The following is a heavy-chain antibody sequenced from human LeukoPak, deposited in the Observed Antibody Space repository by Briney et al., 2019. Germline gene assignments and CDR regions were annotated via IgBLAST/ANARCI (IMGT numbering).Heavy chain of an antibody. J-gene: IGHJ4*02. V-gene: IGHV3-74*01. Sequence: HPGGSLRLSCAATGFAFSSYWMHWVRQAPEKGLVWVSRIKSDGSSTSYAGSVKGRFTISRDNAKNTLYLQMSSLRGEDTAVYYCAIHRDHFDYWGQGTLVTVSS. CDR3: AIHRDHFDY. CDR1: GFAFSSYW. D-gene: IGHD2-21*02. CDR2: IKSDGSST.